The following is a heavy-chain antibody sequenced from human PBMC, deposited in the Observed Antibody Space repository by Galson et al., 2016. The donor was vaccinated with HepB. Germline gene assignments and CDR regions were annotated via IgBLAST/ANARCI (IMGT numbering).Heavy chain of an antibody. D-gene: IGHD1-7*01. Sequence: PALVKPTQTLTLTCTFSGFSLTNGGVGVGWIRQPPGKALEWLALIYWDDDKRYSPSLKKRLTITKDTSKNQVVLVMANMDPVDTGTYYCARSLGTAIFDYWGQGSLVLVSS. CDR3: ARSLGTAIFDY. CDR2: IYWDDDK. CDR1: GFSLTNGGVG. V-gene: IGHV2-5*02. J-gene: IGHJ4*02.